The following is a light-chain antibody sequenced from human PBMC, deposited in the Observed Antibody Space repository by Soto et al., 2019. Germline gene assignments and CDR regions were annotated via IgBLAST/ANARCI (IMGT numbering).Light chain of an antibody. Sequence: ILITRSPDTLAVSLCSSSILNSKSSQSVLDNSDNRNYLAWYQQKPGQPPKLPIYWASTRESGVPDRFSGSGSGTDFTLTISSLQAEDVAVYYCQQYYSTSPTFGGGTKVDIK. J-gene: IGKJ4*01. V-gene: IGKV4-1*01. CDR1: QSVLDNSDNRNY. CDR2: WAS. CDR3: QQYYSTSPT.